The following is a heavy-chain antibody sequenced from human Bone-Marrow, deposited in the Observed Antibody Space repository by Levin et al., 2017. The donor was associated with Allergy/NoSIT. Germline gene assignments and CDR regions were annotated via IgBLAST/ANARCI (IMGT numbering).Heavy chain of an antibody. V-gene: IGHV4-31*02. D-gene: IGHD5-12*01. CDR1: GDSINSGSYY. J-gene: IGHJ4*02. CDR3: ARYNVDVVATIDY. CDR2: IYYSGNT. Sequence: SQTLSLTCTVSGDSINSGSYYWTWIRQHPGKGLEWIGYIYYSGNTDYNPSLESRVSMAVDTSKNQFSLKLNSVTAADTAVYYCARYNVDVVATIDYWGQGSLVTVSA.